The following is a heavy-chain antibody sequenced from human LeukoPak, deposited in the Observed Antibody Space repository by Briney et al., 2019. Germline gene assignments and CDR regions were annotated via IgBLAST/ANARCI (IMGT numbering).Heavy chain of an antibody. D-gene: IGHD3/OR15-3a*01. V-gene: IGHV3-23*01. CDR1: GFTFSRYA. CDR3: AKGRALWTYDFDS. Sequence: AGGSLRLSCAASGFTFSRYAMTWVRRAPGKGLEWVSTISDSGDKSYYPDSVKGRVTISRDLSKDTLFTEMHNMRAEDTAVYYCAKGRALWTYDFDSWGQGTLVTVSS. J-gene: IGHJ4*02. CDR2: ISDSGDKS.